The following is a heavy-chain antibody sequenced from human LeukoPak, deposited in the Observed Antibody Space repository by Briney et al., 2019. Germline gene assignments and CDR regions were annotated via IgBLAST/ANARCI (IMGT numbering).Heavy chain of an antibody. D-gene: IGHD2-2*01. CDR1: GFTFSSYA. CDR3: ASEAYCSSTSCSLAGLYYYYYMDV. Sequence: GGSLRLSCAASGFTFSSYAMSWVRQAPGKGLEWVSAISGSGGSTYYADSVKGRFTISRDNSKNTLYLQMNSLRAEDTTVYYCASEAYCSSTSCSLAGLYYYYYMDVWGKGTTVTVSS. J-gene: IGHJ6*03. V-gene: IGHV3-23*01. CDR2: ISGSGGST.